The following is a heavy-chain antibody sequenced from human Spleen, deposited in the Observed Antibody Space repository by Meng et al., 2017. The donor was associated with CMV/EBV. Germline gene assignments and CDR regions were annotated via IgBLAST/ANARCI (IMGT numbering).Heavy chain of an antibody. CDR1: RVTVATYW. CDR3: ATQVDSSSLDFGL. Sequence: KVSRVTVATYWIAGLRQKPGKGPEWMGIIHPSDSDTRYSPSFQGQVTFSVDNSIGTAYLRWRSLKVSDTAMYYCATQVDSSSLDFGLWGRGSLVTVSS. V-gene: IGHV5-51*01. J-gene: IGHJ2*01. CDR2: IHPSDSDT. D-gene: IGHD2-2*01.